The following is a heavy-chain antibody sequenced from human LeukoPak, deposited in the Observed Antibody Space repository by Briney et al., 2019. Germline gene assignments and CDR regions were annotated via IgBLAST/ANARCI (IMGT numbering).Heavy chain of an antibody. D-gene: IGHD3-10*01. CDR3: AKRGVVIRVFLVGFHKEAYYFDS. V-gene: IGHV3-23*01. J-gene: IGHJ4*02. CDR2: LSGSGGGT. Sequence: GGSLGLSCAVSGITLSNFGMSWVRQAPGKGLEWVAGLSGSGGGTNYADSVQGRFTISRDKPKNTLYLQMNSLRAEDTAVYFCAKRGVVIRVFLVGFHKEAYYFDSWGQGALVTVSS. CDR1: GITLSNFG.